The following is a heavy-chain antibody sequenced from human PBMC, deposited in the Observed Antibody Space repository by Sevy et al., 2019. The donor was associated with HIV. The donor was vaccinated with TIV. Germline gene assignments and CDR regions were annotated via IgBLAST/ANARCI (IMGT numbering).Heavy chain of an antibody. J-gene: IGHJ5*02. CDR2: IYYTGTT. D-gene: IGHD4-4*01. V-gene: IGHV4-31*03. CDR1: GDYINNGDYY. Sequence: SETLSLTCTVSGDYINNGDYYWSWIRQHPGKGLEWIGKIYYTGTTYYDPSLKSRLRISVERSENTLSLSLRSVTAADTAVYYCARTTVTTLSSARNNWFDPWGQGPLVTVSS. CDR3: ARTTVTTLSSARNNWFDP.